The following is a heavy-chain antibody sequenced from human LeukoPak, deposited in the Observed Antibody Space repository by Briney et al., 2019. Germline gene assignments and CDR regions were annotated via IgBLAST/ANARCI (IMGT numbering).Heavy chain of an antibody. J-gene: IGHJ3*02. V-gene: IGHV4-61*02. D-gene: IGHD3-22*01. CDR3: ARETTYYYDSSGYYFDAFDI. Sequence: SETLSLTCTVSGGSISSGSYYWSWIRQPAGKGLEWIGRIYTSGSTNYNPSLKSRVTISVDTSKHQFSLKLSSVTAADTAVYYCARETTYYYDSSGYYFDAFDIWGQGTMVTVSS. CDR1: GGSISSGSYY. CDR2: IYTSGST.